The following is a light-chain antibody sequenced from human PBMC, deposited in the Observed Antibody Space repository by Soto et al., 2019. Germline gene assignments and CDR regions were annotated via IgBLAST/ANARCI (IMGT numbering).Light chain of an antibody. J-gene: IGKJ1*01. CDR3: QHYDNWPWT. Sequence: EIVMTQSPATLSVSPGERATLSCRASQSVSGYLAWYQQKPGQAPRLLIYDVSNRATAIPARFSGSGSGTEFTLTISSLQSEDFAVYFCQHYDNWPWTFGQGTKVDIK. CDR2: DVS. CDR1: QSVSGY. V-gene: IGKV3-15*01.